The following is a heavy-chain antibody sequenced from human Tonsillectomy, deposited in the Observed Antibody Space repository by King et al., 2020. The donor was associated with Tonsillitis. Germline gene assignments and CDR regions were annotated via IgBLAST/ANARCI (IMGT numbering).Heavy chain of an antibody. D-gene: IGHD3-22*01. J-gene: IGHJ1*01. CDR1: GYTFTSYY. Sequence: VQLVQSGAGLKKPGASVKVSCKASGYTFTSYYMHWVRHAPGQGLEWMGVINPIGASTSYAQQSQGRLTMPRDTSTSTVYSARSSLRSEDTAVYYCARRYYDSSGSTRFEYFQHWGQGTLVTVSS. V-gene: IGHV1-46*03. CDR3: ARRYYDSSGSTRFEYFQH. CDR2: INPIGAST.